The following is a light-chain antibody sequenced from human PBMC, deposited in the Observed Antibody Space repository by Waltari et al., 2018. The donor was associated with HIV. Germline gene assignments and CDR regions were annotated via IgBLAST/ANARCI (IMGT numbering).Light chain of an antibody. CDR3: ATWDSDLRGWV. Sequence: QSVLTQPPSVSAAPGPKVAISCSGSTSTIWRNYVSWYHHLPGAAPKLLIYDNDQRPSGIPDRFSGSKSDTSATLGITGLQTGDEADYYCATWDSDLRGWVFGGGTKLAVL. V-gene: IGLV1-51*01. CDR2: DND. CDR1: TSTIWRNY. J-gene: IGLJ3*02.